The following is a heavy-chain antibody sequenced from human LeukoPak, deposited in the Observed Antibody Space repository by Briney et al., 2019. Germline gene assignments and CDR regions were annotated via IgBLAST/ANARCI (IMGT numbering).Heavy chain of an antibody. D-gene: IGHD1-26*01. CDR1: GYSISSGYY. CDR2: IYYSGST. Sequence: SETLSLTCTVSGYSISSGYYWGWIRQPPGKGLEWIGSIYYSGSTYYNPSLKSRVTISVDTSKNQFSLKLSSVTAADTAVYYCARQGVRSYSGSYPLSWGQGTLVTVSS. CDR3: ARQGVRSYSGSYPLS. V-gene: IGHV4-38-2*02. J-gene: IGHJ5*02.